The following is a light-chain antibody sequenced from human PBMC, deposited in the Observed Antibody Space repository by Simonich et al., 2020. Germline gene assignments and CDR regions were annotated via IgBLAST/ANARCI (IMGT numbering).Light chain of an antibody. J-gene: IGLJ3*02. CDR2: DVR. V-gene: IGLV2-14*01. CDR1: SSDVGGYNY. CDR3: SSYTSSSTLV. Sequence: QSALTQPASVSGSPGQSITISCTGTSSDVGGYNYVSWYQQHPGKAPKSMIYDVRRRPSGVYNRVSGSESGNTASLTISGLQAEDEADYYCSSYTSSSTLVFGGGTKLTVL.